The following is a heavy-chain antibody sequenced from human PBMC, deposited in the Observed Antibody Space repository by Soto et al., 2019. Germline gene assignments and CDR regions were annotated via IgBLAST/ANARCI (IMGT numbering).Heavy chain of an antibody. CDR3: ARVYSFIVATIRPYYFDF. J-gene: IGHJ4*02. D-gene: IGHD5-12*01. V-gene: IGHV1-18*01. CDR1: GYTFASYG. Sequence: ASVKVCCKASGYTFASYGISWVRQAPGQGLEWMGWISAYNGNTNYAQKLQGRVTMTTDTSTSTAYMELRSLRSDDTAVYYCARVYSFIVATIRPYYFDFRGQGPLVTLFS. CDR2: ISAYNGNT.